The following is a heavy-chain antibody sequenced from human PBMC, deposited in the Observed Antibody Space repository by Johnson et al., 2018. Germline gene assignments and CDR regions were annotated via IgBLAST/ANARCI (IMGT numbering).Heavy chain of an antibody. CDR1: GFTFSSYG. CDR2: ISHDGSNK. Sequence: QLVETGGGVVQPGRSLRLSCAASGFTFSSYGMHWVRQAPGKGLEWVAVISHDGSNKNYADSVKGRFTISRDNAKNSLYLQMNSLRAEDTAVYYCARDRPVYGMDVWGQGTTVTVSS. J-gene: IGHJ6*02. V-gene: IGHV3-30*03. D-gene: IGHD6-6*01. CDR3: ARDRPVYGMDV.